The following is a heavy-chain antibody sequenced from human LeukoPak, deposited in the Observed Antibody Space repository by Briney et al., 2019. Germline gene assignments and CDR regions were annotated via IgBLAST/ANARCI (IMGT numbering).Heavy chain of an antibody. D-gene: IGHD3-9*01. CDR3: AKESWVRYFAWSVPDFDY. Sequence: GGSLRLSCAASGFTFSSYAMSWVRQAPGKGLEWVSAISGSGGSTYYADSVKGRFTISRDNSKNTLYLQMNSLRAEDTAVYYCAKESWVRYFAWSVPDFDYWGQGTLVTVSS. J-gene: IGHJ4*02. CDR2: ISGSGGST. CDR1: GFTFSSYA. V-gene: IGHV3-23*01.